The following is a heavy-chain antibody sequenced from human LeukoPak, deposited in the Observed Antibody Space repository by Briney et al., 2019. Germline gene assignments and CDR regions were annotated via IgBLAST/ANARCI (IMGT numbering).Heavy chain of an antibody. CDR3: ARELFYCSSTSCHTPGNNWFDP. Sequence: PSETLSLTCTVYGGSFSGYYWSWIRQPPGKGLEWIGEINHSGSTNYNPSLKSRVTISVDTSKNQFSLKPSSVTAADTAVYYCARELFYCSSTSCHTPGNNWFDPWGQGNLVTVSS. J-gene: IGHJ5*02. CDR2: INHSGST. CDR1: GGSFSGYY. V-gene: IGHV4-34*01. D-gene: IGHD2-2*02.